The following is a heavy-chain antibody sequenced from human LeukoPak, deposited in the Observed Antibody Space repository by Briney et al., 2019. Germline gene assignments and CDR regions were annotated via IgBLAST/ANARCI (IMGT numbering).Heavy chain of an antibody. CDR1: GGSISSSSYY. CDR3: ARYVWFGELSAFDY. D-gene: IGHD3-10*01. Sequence: PSETLSLTCTVSGGSISSSSYYWGWIRQPPGKGLEWIGSIYYSGSTYYSPSLKSRVTISVDTSKNQFSLKLSSVTAADTAVYYCARYVWFGELSAFDYWGQGTLVTVSS. CDR2: IYYSGST. J-gene: IGHJ4*02. V-gene: IGHV4-39*07.